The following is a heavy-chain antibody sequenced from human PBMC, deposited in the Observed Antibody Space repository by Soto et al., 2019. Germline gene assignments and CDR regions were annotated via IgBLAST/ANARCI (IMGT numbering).Heavy chain of an antibody. Sequence: SETLSLTCTVSGGSISSGDYYWSWIRQPPGKGLEWIGYIYYSGSTYYNPSLKSRVTISVDTSKNQFSLKLSSVTAADTAVYYCARNSGTIYFDYWGQGTLVTVSS. CDR3: ARNSGTIYFDY. J-gene: IGHJ4*02. CDR1: GGSISSGDYY. D-gene: IGHD1-26*01. CDR2: IYYSGST. V-gene: IGHV4-30-4*01.